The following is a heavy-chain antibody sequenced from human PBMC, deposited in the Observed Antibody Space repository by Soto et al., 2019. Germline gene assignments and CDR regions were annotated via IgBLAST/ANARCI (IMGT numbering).Heavy chain of an antibody. D-gene: IGHD6-13*01. CDR2: IYYSGST. CDR3: ARGFGGKTAAAGL. V-gene: IGHV4-59*01. Sequence: LSETSSVADGSSSGYYWSWIRKPPGKGLEWIGYIYYSGSTNYNPSLKSRVTISVDTSKNQFSLKLSSVTAADTAVYYCARGFGGKTAAAGLWGQGTLVTAS. J-gene: IGHJ4*02. CDR1: DGSSSGYY.